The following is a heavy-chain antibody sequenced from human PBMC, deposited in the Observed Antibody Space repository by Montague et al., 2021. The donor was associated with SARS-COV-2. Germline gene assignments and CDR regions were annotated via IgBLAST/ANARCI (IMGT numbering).Heavy chain of an antibody. D-gene: IGHD3-9*01. V-gene: IGHV2-70*04. Sequence: PALAKPTQTLTLTCTFSGFSLSTSGMRASWIRQPPGKALEWLARIDWDDDKFYSTSLKTRLTISKDTSKNQVVLTMTNMDPVDTATYYCARSYYDILTAYYTPFDYWGQGTLVIVSS. J-gene: IGHJ4*02. CDR2: IDWDDDK. CDR1: GFSLSTSGMR. CDR3: ARSYYDILTAYYTPFDY.